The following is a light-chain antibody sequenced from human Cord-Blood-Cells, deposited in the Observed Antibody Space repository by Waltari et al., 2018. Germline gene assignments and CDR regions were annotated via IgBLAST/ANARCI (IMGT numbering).Light chain of an antibody. CDR3: SSYTSSSTYV. Sequence: QSALTQPASVSGSPGQSIPIPFPGTSPDRWCFHSFSWYQQHPGKAPKLMIYDVSKRPSGVSNRFSGSKSGNTASLTISGLQAEDEADYYCSSYTSSSTYVFGTGTKVTVL. V-gene: IGLV2-14*01. CDR1: SPDRWCFHS. J-gene: IGLJ1*01. CDR2: DVS.